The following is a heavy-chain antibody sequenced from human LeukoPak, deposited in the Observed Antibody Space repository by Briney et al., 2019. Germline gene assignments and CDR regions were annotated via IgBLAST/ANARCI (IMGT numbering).Heavy chain of an antibody. Sequence: GESLKISCKGSGYSFTNYWIGWVRQMPGKGLEWMGIIYPGHSDTRYSPSVQGQVTISADKSSSTAYLRWSSLKASDTAVYYCVRPTRSSGRYYYNALDVWGQGATVIVSS. CDR2: IYPGHSDT. V-gene: IGHV5-51*01. CDR1: GYSFTNYW. D-gene: IGHD6-19*01. J-gene: IGHJ6*02. CDR3: VRPTRSSGRYYYNALDV.